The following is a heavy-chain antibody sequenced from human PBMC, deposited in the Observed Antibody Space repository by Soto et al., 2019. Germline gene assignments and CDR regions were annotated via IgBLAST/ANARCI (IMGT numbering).Heavy chain of an antibody. D-gene: IGHD5-12*01. V-gene: IGHV3-23*01. Sequence: EVQVSESGGGLVRPGGSLRLSCAASGFIFTNYAMNWVRQAPGKGLEWVSVIGGRGNSAYYADSVQGRFTICRDNSKNTLSLQMSILTADDTAIYYCVREGRGSFDFWGRGTMVTVSS. J-gene: IGHJ3*01. CDR1: GFIFTNYA. CDR3: VREGRGSFDF. CDR2: IGGRGNSA.